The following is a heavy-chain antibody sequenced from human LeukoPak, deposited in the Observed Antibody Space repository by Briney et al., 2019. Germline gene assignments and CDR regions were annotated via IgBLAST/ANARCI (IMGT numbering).Heavy chain of an antibody. V-gene: IGHV4-39*01. D-gene: IGHD3-10*01. J-gene: IGHJ4*02. CDR3: ARRPGYYGSGSYYRRPTPFDY. CDR2: IYYSGNT. CDR1: GVSISSSNSY. Sequence: SETLSLTCAVSGVSISSSNSYWGWIRQPPGKGLEWIGSIYYSGNTYYNASLKSRVTISVDTSKNQFSLKVTSVTAADTAVYYCARRPGYYGSGSYYRRPTPFDYWGQGTLVTVSS.